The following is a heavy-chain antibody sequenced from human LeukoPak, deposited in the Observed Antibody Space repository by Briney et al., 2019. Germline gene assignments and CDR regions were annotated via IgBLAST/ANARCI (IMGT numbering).Heavy chain of an antibody. CDR1: GGSISSSSYY. Sequence: SETLSLTCTVSGGSISSSSYYWGWIRQPPGKGLEWIGSIYYSGSTYYKPSLKSRVTISVDTSKNQFSLKLSSVTAADTAVYYCARQGGIRHYSYAMDVWGQGTTVTVSS. J-gene: IGHJ6*02. CDR3: ARQGGIRHYSYAMDV. CDR2: IYYSGST. V-gene: IGHV4-39*01.